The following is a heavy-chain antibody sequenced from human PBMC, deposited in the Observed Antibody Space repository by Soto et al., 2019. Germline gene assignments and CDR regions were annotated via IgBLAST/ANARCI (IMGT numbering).Heavy chain of an antibody. CDR2: IYYSGST. CDR1: GDSTSSFY. Sequence: PSETLSVTRIVSGDSTSSFYWSWIRHPPGKGLEWIGHIYYSGSTNYNPSLKSRVTISVDTSKNQFSLKLSSVTAADTAVYYCAIARYFDSLLSRDYRGQGTLVTVSS. V-gene: IGHV4-59*01. D-gene: IGHD3-9*01. CDR3: AIARYFDSLLSRDY. J-gene: IGHJ4*02.